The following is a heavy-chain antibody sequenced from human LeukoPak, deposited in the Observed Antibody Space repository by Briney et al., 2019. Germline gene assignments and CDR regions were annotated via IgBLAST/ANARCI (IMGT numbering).Heavy chain of an antibody. CDR3: ARVDCSRDNCGWFDP. CDR1: GYTFTGYY. Sequence: ASVKVSCKASGYTFTGYYMHWVRQAPGQGLEWMGWINPNSGGTNYAQKFQGRVTMTRDTSISTAYMELSRLRSDDTAVYYCARVDCSRDNCGWFDPWGQGTLVTVSS. J-gene: IGHJ5*02. CDR2: INPNSGGT. D-gene: IGHD2-2*01. V-gene: IGHV1-2*02.